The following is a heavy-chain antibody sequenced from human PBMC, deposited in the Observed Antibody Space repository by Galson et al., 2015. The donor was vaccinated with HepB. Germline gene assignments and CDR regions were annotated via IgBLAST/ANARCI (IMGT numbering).Heavy chain of an antibody. V-gene: IGHV3-48*01. CDR2: ISSSSTSI. D-gene: IGHD1-26*01. Sequence: SLRLSCAASGFTFRSYSMNWVRQAPGKGLEWVSYISSSSTSIHYADSVKGRFTISRDNAKNSLYLQMNSLRAEDTAVYYCAKPPYSGSYGYFDYWGQGTLVTVSS. J-gene: IGHJ4*02. CDR1: GFTFRSYS. CDR3: AKPPYSGSYGYFDY.